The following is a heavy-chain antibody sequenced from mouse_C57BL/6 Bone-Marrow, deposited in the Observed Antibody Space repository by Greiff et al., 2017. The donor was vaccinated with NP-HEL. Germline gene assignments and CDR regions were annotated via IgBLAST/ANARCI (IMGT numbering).Heavy chain of an antibody. J-gene: IGHJ2*01. CDR3: FTTVVLRGDY. V-gene: IGHV14-1*01. CDR1: GFNIKDYY. Sequence: EVQLQQSGAELVRPGASVKLSCTASGFNIKDYYMHWVKQRPEQGLEWIGRIDPEDGDTEYAPKFQGKATMTAGTSSNTAYLQLSSLTSEDTAVYYCFTTVVLRGDYWGQGTTLTVSS. D-gene: IGHD1-1*01. CDR2: IDPEDGDT.